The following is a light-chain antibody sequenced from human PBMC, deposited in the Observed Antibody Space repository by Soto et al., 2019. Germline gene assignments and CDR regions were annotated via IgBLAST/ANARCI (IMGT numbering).Light chain of an antibody. CDR3: SSYADSTSVV. V-gene: IGLV2-8*01. CDR2: EVS. J-gene: IGLJ2*01. CDR1: SSNVGGYNY. Sequence: QSVLTQPPSASGSPGQSVAISCTGTSSNVGGYNYVSWYQQHPGKAPKLMIYEVSKRPSGVPDRFSGSKSGNTASLTVSGLQAEDEAFYYCSSYADSTSVVFGGGTKVTVL.